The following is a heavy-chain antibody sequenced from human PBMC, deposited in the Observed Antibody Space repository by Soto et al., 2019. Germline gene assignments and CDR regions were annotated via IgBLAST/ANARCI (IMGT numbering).Heavy chain of an antibody. Sequence: QVQLVESGGGVVQPGRSLRLSCAASGFTFSSHGMHWVRQAPGKGLEWVAVISFDGSNKYYADSVRGRFTISRDNSKNTLYLQMNSLRAEDTAVYYCAKGRWELLKIGDYWGQGTLVTVSS. CDR3: AKGRWELLKIGDY. D-gene: IGHD1-26*01. J-gene: IGHJ4*02. CDR1: GFTFSSHG. V-gene: IGHV3-30*18. CDR2: ISFDGSNK.